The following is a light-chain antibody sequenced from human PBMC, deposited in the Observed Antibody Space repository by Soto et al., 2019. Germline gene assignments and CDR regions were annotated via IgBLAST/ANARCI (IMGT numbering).Light chain of an antibody. CDR3: QQYNTYSRAHFT. CDR1: QSISRW. V-gene: IGKV1-5*01. CDR2: DTS. J-gene: IGKJ3*01. Sequence: DIQMTQSPSTLSASLGDRVTITCRASQSISRWLAWYQQKPGKAPKLLIYDTSNLQSGVPSRVSGSGSGTEFTLTISSLQPDDFGTYDCQQYNTYSRAHFTFGPGTKVDIK.